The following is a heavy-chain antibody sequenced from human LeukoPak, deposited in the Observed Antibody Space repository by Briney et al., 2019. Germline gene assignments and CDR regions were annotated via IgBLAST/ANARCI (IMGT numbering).Heavy chain of an antibody. Sequence: PGGSLRLSCAASGFTFCSYTFSWFGQAPGKGLEWVASVSVEGIGRYFPGSVEGRFAISRDDSTKSVFLQMSNLRPEDTAVYFCATVTKVDFNYWGQGTLVTVSS. CDR2: VSVEGIGR. V-gene: IGHV3-30*09. J-gene: IGHJ4*02. D-gene: IGHD4-11*01. CDR1: GFTFCSYT. CDR3: ATVTKVDFNY.